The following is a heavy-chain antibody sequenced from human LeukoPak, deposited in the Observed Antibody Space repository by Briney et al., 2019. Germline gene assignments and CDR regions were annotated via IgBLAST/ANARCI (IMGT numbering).Heavy chain of an antibody. V-gene: IGHV4-39*01. Sequence: SETLSLTCTVSGGSISSSSYYWGWIRQPPGKGLEWIVSIYYSGSTYYNPSLKSRVTISVDTSKNQFSLKLSSVTAADTAVYYCARSHSYYDILTGYYFLPDYWGQGTLVTVSS. CDR1: GGSISSSSYY. CDR3: ARSHSYYDILTGYYFLPDY. J-gene: IGHJ4*02. D-gene: IGHD3-9*01. CDR2: IYYSGST.